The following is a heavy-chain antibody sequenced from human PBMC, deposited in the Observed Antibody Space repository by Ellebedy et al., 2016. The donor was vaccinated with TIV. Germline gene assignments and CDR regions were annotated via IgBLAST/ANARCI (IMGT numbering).Heavy chain of an antibody. CDR3: ARDQPNSGSYPGNDY. J-gene: IGHJ4*02. V-gene: IGHV4-34*01. D-gene: IGHD1-26*01. CDR1: GGSFSGYY. CDR2: INHSGST. Sequence: MPSETLSLTCAVYGGSFSGYYWSWIRQPPGKGLEWIGEINHSGSTNYNPSLKSRVTISVDTSKNQFSLKLSSVTAADTAVYYCARDQPNSGSYPGNDYWGQGTLVTVSS.